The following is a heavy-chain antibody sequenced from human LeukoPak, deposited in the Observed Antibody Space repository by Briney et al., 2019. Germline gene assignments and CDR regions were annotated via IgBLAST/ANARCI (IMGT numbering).Heavy chain of an antibody. Sequence: PGGSLRLSCAASGFTFSSYGMHWVRQAPGKGLEWVAFIRYDGSNKYYADSVKGRFTISRDNSKNTLYLQMNSLRAEDTAVYYCAKDPSIVVVTAIPDYWGQGTLVTVSS. CDR2: IRYDGSNK. CDR1: GFTFSSYG. D-gene: IGHD2-21*02. CDR3: AKDPSIVVVTAIPDY. V-gene: IGHV3-30*02. J-gene: IGHJ4*02.